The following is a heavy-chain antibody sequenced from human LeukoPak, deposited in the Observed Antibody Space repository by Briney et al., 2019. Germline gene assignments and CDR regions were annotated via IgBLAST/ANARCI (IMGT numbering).Heavy chain of an antibody. V-gene: IGHV3-74*01. Sequence: GGSLRLSCAASGFTLSSYWIHWVRQAPGKGLVWVSDINSHGSATNYADSVKGRFTISRDNSKNTLYLQMNSLRAEDTAVYYCARARSEYGSGSYYYFDYWGQGTLVTVSS. D-gene: IGHD3-10*01. CDR1: GFTLSSYW. CDR3: ARARSEYGSGSYYYFDY. CDR2: INSHGSAT. J-gene: IGHJ4*02.